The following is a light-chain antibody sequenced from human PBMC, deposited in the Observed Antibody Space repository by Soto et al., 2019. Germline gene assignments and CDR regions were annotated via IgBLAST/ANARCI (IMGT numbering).Light chain of an antibody. Sequence: TQSPAALSVSLGERATLSCRASQSVSSYLAWYQQKPGQAPRLLIYDASNRATGIPARFSGSGSGTHFTLSISRLEPEDFAVYYCQHYGSSPRPFG. CDR3: QHYGSSPRP. J-gene: IGKJ2*01. V-gene: IGKV3-20*01. CDR1: QSVSSY. CDR2: DAS.